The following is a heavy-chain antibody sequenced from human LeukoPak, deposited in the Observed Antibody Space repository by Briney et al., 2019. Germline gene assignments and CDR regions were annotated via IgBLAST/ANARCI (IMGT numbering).Heavy chain of an antibody. D-gene: IGHD3-10*01. J-gene: IGHJ4*02. CDR3: VKSHGAGRYYPLEY. CDR1: GFNFDDYT. CDR2: ISWNSDFI. Sequence: GGSLRLSCAASGFNFDDYTMHWVRQPPGKGLEWVSGISWNSDFIVYGDSVKGRFAISRDNAKNSLYLQMNSLRAEDTALYYCVKSHGAGRYYPLEYWGQGTLLTVSS. V-gene: IGHV3-9*01.